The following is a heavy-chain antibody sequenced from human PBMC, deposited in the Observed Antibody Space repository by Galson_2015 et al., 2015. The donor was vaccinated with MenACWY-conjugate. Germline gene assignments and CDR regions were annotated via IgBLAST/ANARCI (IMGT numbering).Heavy chain of an antibody. J-gene: IGHJ6*02. D-gene: IGHD2-15*01. Sequence: SLRLSCAASGFPFSDFWINWIRQAPGKGLEWVSHVSGASDTIYYADSVKGRFTISRDNAKNSLYLQTNSLRAEDTAVYYCARRVAGHGLDVWGQGTMVTVSS. CDR1: GFPFSDFW. CDR2: VSGASDTI. V-gene: IGHV3-11*04. CDR3: ARRVAGHGLDV.